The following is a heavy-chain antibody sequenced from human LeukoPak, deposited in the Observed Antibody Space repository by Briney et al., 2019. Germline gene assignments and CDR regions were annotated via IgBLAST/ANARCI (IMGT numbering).Heavy chain of an antibody. Sequence: SETLSLTCTVSGGSISSSSYYWGWIRQPPGKGLEWIGSIYYSGSTYYNPSLKSRVTISVDTSKNQFSLKLSSVTAADTAVYYCARGNGVRSGFDPWGQGTLVTVSS. CDR2: IYYSGST. CDR1: GGSISSSSYY. J-gene: IGHJ5*02. V-gene: IGHV4-39*07. CDR3: ARGNGVRSGFDP. D-gene: IGHD2-8*01.